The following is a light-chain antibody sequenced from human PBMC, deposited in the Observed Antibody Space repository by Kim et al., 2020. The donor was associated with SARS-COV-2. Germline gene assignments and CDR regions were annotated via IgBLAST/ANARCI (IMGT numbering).Light chain of an antibody. J-gene: IGKJ1*01. CDR1: QSVNSN. CDR3: QQYSDWPPT. V-gene: IGKV3-15*01. CDR2: GAS. Sequence: EIVMTQSPATLSVSPGERATLSCRASQSVNSNLAWYQQKPGQAPRLLIYGASTRATGIPARFSGSGSGTEFTLTISSLQSEDFAVYYCQQYSDWPPTFGQGTKVDIK.